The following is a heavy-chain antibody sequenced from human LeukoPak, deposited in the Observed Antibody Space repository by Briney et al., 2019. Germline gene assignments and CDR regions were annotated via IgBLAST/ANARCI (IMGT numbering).Heavy chain of an antibody. CDR1: GFTFSSYS. J-gene: IGHJ4*02. Sequence: GGSLRLSCAASGFTFSSYSMNWVRQAPGKGLEWVASIKEDGSEKYYVDSVKGRFTISRDNAKNSLYLQMSSLRAEDTAVYFCARDVGYGDYWGQGTLVTVSS. CDR3: ARDVGYGDY. V-gene: IGHV3-7*01. D-gene: IGHD5-12*01. CDR2: IKEDGSEK.